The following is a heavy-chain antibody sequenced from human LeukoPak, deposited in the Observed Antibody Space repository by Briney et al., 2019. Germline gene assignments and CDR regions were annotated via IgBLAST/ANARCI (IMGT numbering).Heavy chain of an antibody. J-gene: IGHJ4*02. CDR1: GGTFSSYA. D-gene: IGHD1-26*01. CDR3: AKGLVEWELSTWIDY. CDR2: IIPIFGTA. Sequence: SVKVSCKASGGTFSSYAISWVRRAPGQGLEWMGGIIPIFGTANYAQKFQGRVTITTDESTSTAYMELSSLKSEDTAVYYCAKGLVEWELSTWIDYWGQGTLVTVSS. V-gene: IGHV1-69*05.